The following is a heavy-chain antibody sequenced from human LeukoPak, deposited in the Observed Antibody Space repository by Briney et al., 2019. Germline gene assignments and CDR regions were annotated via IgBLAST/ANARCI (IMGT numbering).Heavy chain of an antibody. D-gene: IGHD4-17*01. CDR3: VRDRTTATLFDY. Sequence: GGSLRLSCQGSGFPFSYFQMSWVRQVPGKGLDWVAVIYSGGSTYYADSVKGQFTISRDNSKNTLYLQMNSLRAEDTAVYHCVRDRTTATLFDYWGQGTLVTVSS. V-gene: IGHV3-66*01. J-gene: IGHJ4*02. CDR1: GFPFSYFQ. CDR2: IYSGGST.